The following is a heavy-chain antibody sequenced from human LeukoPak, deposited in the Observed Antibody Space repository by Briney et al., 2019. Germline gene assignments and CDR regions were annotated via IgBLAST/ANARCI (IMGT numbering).Heavy chain of an antibody. CDR1: GYTFTGYY. CDR2: INPNSGGT. Sequence: ASVTVSCTASGYTFTGYYMHWVRQAPGQGLEWMGWINPNSGGTNYAQKFQGRVTMTRDTSISTAYMELSRLRAEDTAVYYCAKPDSWSSWLDYWGQGTLVTVSS. CDR3: AKPDSWSSWLDY. J-gene: IGHJ4*02. V-gene: IGHV1-2*02. D-gene: IGHD6-13*01.